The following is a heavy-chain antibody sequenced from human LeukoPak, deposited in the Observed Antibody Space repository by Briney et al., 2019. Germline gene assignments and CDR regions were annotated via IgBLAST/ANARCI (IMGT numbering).Heavy chain of an antibody. J-gene: IGHJ3*02. D-gene: IGHD6-19*01. CDR3: ARERYSSGWFDAFDI. CDR2: ISYDGSNK. V-gene: IGHV3-30-3*01. Sequence: PGRSLRLSCAASGFTFSSYAMHWVRQAPGKGLEWVAVISYDGSNKYYADSVKGRFTISRDNSKSTLYLQMNSLRAEDTAVYYCARERYSSGWFDAFDIWGQGTMVTVSS. CDR1: GFTFSSYA.